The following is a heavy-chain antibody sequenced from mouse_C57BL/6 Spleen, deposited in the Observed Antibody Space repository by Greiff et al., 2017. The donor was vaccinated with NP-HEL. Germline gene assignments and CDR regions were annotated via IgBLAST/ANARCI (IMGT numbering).Heavy chain of an antibody. CDR1: GYAFSSYW. V-gene: IGHV1-80*01. J-gene: IGHJ4*01. CDR3: ARSSDWPYAMDY. Sequence: VQLQQSGAELVKPGASVKISCKASGYAFSSYWMNWVKQRPGKGLEWIGQIYPGDGDTNYNGKFKGKATLTADKSSSTAYMQLSSLTSEDSAVYFCARSSDWPYAMDYWGHGTSVTVSS. D-gene: IGHD4-1*01. CDR2: IYPGDGDT.